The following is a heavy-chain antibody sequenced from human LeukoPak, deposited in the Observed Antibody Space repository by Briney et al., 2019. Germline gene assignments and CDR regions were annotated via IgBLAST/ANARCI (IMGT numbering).Heavy chain of an antibody. D-gene: IGHD6-13*01. CDR1: GFTFSDYY. J-gene: IGHJ4*02. Sequence: PGGSLRLSCAASGFTFSDYYMSWIRQAPGKGLEWVSYISSSGSTIYYADSVKGRFTISRDNAKNSLYLQMNSLRAEDTAVYYCARISEGIAAAANLDYWGQGTLVTVSS. CDR2: ISSSGSTI. V-gene: IGHV3-11*01. CDR3: ARISEGIAAAANLDY.